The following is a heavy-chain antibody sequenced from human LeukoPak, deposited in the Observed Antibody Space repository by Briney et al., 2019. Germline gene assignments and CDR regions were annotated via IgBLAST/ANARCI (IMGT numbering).Heavy chain of an antibody. CDR3: AREYCSSTSCYTGFDY. Sequence: PGGSLRLSCAASGFTFSSYAMHWVRQAPGKGLEWVAVISYDGSNKYYADSVKGRFTISRDNSKNTLYLQMNSPRAEDTAVYYCAREYCSSTSCYTGFDYWGQGTLVTVSS. D-gene: IGHD2-2*02. CDR2: ISYDGSNK. CDR1: GFTFSSYA. J-gene: IGHJ4*02. V-gene: IGHV3-30-3*01.